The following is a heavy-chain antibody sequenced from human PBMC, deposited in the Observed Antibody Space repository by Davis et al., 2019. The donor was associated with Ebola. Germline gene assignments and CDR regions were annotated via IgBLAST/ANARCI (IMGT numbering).Heavy chain of an antibody. D-gene: IGHD3-10*01. CDR3: ARGWFRGSMDV. Sequence: HSQTLSLTCAVSGDSVSISSGGYNWIRQSPSRGLEWLGRTYYNSKWYNDYAVSVKSRITINPDTSKNQFSLQLSSVTPEDTGLYYCARGWFRGSMDVWGEGTTVTVSS. CDR1: GDSVSISSGG. J-gene: IGHJ6*04. V-gene: IGHV6-1*01. CDR2: TYYNSKWYN.